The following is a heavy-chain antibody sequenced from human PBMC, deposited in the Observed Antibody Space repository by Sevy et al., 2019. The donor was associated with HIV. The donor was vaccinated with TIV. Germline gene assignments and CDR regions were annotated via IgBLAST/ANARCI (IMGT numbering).Heavy chain of an antibody. J-gene: IGHJ4*02. V-gene: IGHV3-7*01. Sequence: GGSLRLSCAASGFTFNAYWMQWVRQAPGKGLEWVANIRQAGNEIYYADSVRGRFTISRDNAKESLYLQMSNLRVEDTGLYYCATCYFDLWGQGTLVTVSS. CDR1: GFTFNAYW. CDR3: ATCYFDL. CDR2: IRQAGNEI.